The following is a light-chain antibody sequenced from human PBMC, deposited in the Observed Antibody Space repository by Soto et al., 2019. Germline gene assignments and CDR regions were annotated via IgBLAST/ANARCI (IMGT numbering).Light chain of an antibody. CDR1: QSVSSN. Sequence: EIVMTQSPATLSVSPGERATLSCRASQSVSSNLAWYQQKPGQAPRLLIYGASTRATGIPARLSGSGSGTESTLTIGGPQAEYFGIYYFQQYNNWRPWTFGQGTKVEIK. CDR2: GAS. J-gene: IGKJ1*01. V-gene: IGKV3-15*01. CDR3: QQYNNWRPWT.